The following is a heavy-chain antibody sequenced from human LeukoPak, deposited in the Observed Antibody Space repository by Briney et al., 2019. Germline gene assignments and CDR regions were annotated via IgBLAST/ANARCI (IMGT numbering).Heavy chain of an antibody. CDR1: GFTFSSYE. CDR3: ARESYTTHYCLDH. J-gene: IGHJ4*02. V-gene: IGHV3-48*03. D-gene: IGHD2/OR15-2a*01. CDR2: ISSSGNTK. Sequence: GGSLRLSCAASGFTFSSYEMKWVRQAPGKGLEWVSYISSSGNTKYYADSVKGRFTISRDSAKNSLYLQMNSLRAEDTAVYYCARESYTTHYCLDHWGQGTLVTVSS.